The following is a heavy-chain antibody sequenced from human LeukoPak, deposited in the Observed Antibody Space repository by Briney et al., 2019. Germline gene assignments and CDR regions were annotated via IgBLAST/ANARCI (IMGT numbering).Heavy chain of an antibody. CDR2: INPNSGGT. V-gene: IGHV1-2*02. J-gene: IGHJ4*02. D-gene: IGHD2-15*01. Sequence: GASVKVSCKASGYTFTGYYMHWVRQAPGQGLEWMGWINPNSGGTNYAQKFQVRVTMTRDTSISTAYMELSRLRSDDTAVYYCARAGDIVVVVAAKFDYWGQGTLVTVSS. CDR1: GYTFTGYY. CDR3: ARAGDIVVVVAAKFDY.